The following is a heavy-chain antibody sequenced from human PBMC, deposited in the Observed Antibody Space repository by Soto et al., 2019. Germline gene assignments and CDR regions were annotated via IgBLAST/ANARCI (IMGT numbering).Heavy chain of an antibody. CDR3: AKGGRQWLVTSDFNY. CDR2: VSHDGRNT. V-gene: IGHV3-30*18. D-gene: IGHD6-19*01. J-gene: IGHJ4*02. CDR1: KFTVSSDG. Sequence: PACSHRNCFAASKFTVSSDGSHSIRKAPGKGLEWVAVVSHDGRNTHYADSVKGRFTISRDSSKNTVSLEMTSLRAEDTAVYYCAKGGRQWLVTSDFNYWGQGALVTVSS.